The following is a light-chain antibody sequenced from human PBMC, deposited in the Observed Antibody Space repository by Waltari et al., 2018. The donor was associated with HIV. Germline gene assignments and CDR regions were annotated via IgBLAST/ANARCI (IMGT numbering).Light chain of an antibody. J-gene: IGLJ3*02. Sequence: VLPQPPSVSGAPGPGVTVSCTGSGCTLGAGYDVHWYQQPPGTAPKLLIYGNINRPSGVPDRFSSSKSGTSASLAITGLLPEDEADYYCQSYDSSLSAWVFGGVTNLTVL. V-gene: IGLV1-40*01. CDR1: GCTLGAGYD. CDR2: GNI. CDR3: QSYDSSLSAWV.